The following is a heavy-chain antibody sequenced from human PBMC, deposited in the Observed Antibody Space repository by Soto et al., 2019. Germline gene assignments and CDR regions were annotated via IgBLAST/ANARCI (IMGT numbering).Heavy chain of an antibody. D-gene: IGHD6-13*01. CDR1: GYTFTGYY. V-gene: IGHV1-2*02. J-gene: IGHJ4*02. CDR2: INPNSGGT. Sequence: GASVKVSCKASGYTFTGYYMHWVRQAPGQGLEWMGWINPNSGGTNYAQKFQGRVTMTRDTSISTAYMELSRLRSDDTAVYYCARESGIAAAGRFDYWGQGTLVTVSS. CDR3: ARESGIAAAGRFDY.